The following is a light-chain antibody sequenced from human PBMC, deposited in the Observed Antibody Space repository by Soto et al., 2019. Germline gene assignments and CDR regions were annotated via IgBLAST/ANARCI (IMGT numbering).Light chain of an antibody. CDR1: QTVSSNF. Sequence: EMVLTQSPDTLSLSPGERATLSCRASQTVSSNFLAWYQQRPGQAPRLLIYGASSRAAGIPDRFSGSGSGTDFTLTISRLEPEDLAVYYCQQDYNWPSWTFGQGTKVDIK. J-gene: IGKJ1*01. V-gene: IGKV3-20*01. CDR3: QQDYNWPSWT. CDR2: GAS.